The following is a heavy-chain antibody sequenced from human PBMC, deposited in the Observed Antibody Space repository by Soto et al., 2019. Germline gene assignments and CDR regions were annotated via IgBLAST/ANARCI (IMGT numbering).Heavy chain of an antibody. CDR3: ARHVPAAGYYYGMDV. CDR2: IIPILGTA. J-gene: IGHJ6*02. CDR1: GGTFSSYA. Sequence: QVQLVQSGAEVKKPGSSVKVSCKASGGTFSSYAISWVRQAPGQGLEWMGGIIPILGTANYAQKFQGRVTITADDSTCTAYMELSSLRSEDTAVYYCARHVPAAGYYYGMDVWGQGTTVTVSS. D-gene: IGHD2-2*01. V-gene: IGHV1-69*12.